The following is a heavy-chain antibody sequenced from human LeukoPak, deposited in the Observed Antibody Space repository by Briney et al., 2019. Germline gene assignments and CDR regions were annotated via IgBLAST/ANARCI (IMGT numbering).Heavy chain of an antibody. J-gene: IGHJ6*02. Sequence: ASVKVSCKASGGTFISYAISWVRQAPGQGLEWMGRIIPILGIANYAQKFQGRVTITADKSTSTAYMELSSLRSEDTAVYYCARDILGRSRGGSNYFGMEVWGQGTTVTVSS. V-gene: IGHV1-69*04. CDR2: IIPILGIA. D-gene: IGHD2-15*01. CDR3: ARDILGRSRGGSNYFGMEV. CDR1: GGTFISYA.